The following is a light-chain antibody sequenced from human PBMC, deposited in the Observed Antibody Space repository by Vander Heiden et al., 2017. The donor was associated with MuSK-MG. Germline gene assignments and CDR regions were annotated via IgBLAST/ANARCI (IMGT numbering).Light chain of an antibody. CDR2: QDS. CDR1: KLGDKY. Sequence: SYELTQPPSVSVSPGQTASITCSGDKLGDKYACWYQQKPGQSPVLVIYQDSKRPAGIPERVSGSNSGNTATLTISGTQAMDEDDYYCQAWDSSYVVFGGGTKLTVL. J-gene: IGLJ2*01. V-gene: IGLV3-1*01. CDR3: QAWDSSYVV.